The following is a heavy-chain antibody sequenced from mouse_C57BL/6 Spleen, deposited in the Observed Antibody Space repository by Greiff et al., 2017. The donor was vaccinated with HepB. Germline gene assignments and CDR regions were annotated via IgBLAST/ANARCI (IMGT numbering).Heavy chain of an antibody. Sequence: VQLQQPGAELVKPGASVKLSCKASGYTFTSYWMHWVKQRPGRGLEWIGRIDPNSGGTKYNEKFKSKATLTVDKPSSTAYMQLSILTSEDSAVYYCARDYGSSYGYFDVWGTGTTVTVSS. CDR3: ARDYGSSYGYFDV. CDR2: IDPNSGGT. D-gene: IGHD1-1*01. J-gene: IGHJ1*03. V-gene: IGHV1-72*01. CDR1: GYTFTSYW.